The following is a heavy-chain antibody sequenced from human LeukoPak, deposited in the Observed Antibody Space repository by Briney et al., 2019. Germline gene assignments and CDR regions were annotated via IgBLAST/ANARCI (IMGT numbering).Heavy chain of an antibody. D-gene: IGHD3-22*01. Sequence: SETLSLTCAVSGASVTSHHWAWIRQPAGKGLEWVGRVHFSGSTNYNPSLRSRVAISLDKSKNELSLTLKSVSAADTAVYYCTRDESSRDDSGGYHYWGREVLVTVSS. V-gene: IGHV4-4*07. CDR1: GASVTSHH. CDR2: VHFSGST. CDR3: TRDESSRDDSGGYHY. J-gene: IGHJ4*02.